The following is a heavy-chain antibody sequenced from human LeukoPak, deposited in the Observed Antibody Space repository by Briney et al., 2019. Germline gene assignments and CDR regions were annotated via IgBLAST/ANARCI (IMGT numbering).Heavy chain of an antibody. CDR3: ARDYWFDP. CDR2: ISSAGTTK. J-gene: IGHJ5*02. V-gene: IGHV3-48*03. Sequence: GGSLGLSCAASGFIFSNYAMSWVRQAPGKGLEWISYISSAGTTKIYADSVKGRFTISRDNAKNSLYLQMNSLRAEDTAVYYCARDYWFDPWGHGTLVTVSS. CDR1: GFIFSNYA.